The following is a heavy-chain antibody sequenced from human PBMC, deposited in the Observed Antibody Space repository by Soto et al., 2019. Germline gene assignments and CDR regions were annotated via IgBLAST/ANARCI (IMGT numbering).Heavy chain of an antibody. V-gene: IGHV4-30-4*01. CDR3: ARGKYYYGSGSYQNIDY. J-gene: IGHJ4*02. D-gene: IGHD3-10*01. Sequence: QVQLQESGPGLVKPSQTLSLTCTVSGGSISSGDYYWSWIRQPPGKGLEWIGYIYYSGSTYYNPSLKSRVTISVDTSKNQFSRKLSSVTAADTAVYYCARGKYYYGSGSYQNIDYWGQGTLVTVSS. CDR1: GGSISSGDYY. CDR2: IYYSGST.